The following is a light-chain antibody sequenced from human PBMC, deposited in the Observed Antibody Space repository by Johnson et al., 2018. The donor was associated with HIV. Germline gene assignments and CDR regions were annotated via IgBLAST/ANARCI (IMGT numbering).Light chain of an antibody. CDR3: GTWDSSLSAYV. CDR1: SSNIGNNY. Sequence: QSVLTQPPSVSAAPGQKVTISCSGSSSNIGNNYVSWYQQLPGTAPKFLIYDTNKRPSGIPDRFSGSKSGTSATLGITGLQTGDEADYYCGTWDSSLSAYVFETGTKVTVL. J-gene: IGLJ1*01. V-gene: IGLV1-51*01. CDR2: DTN.